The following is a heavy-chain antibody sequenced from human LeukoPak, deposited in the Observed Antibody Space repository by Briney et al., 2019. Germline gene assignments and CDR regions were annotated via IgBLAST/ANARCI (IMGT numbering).Heavy chain of an antibody. J-gene: IGHJ5*02. CDR2: ITANNTTK. D-gene: IGHD6-13*01. CDR1: GLSFSSYN. CDR3: AAASAFSSSWRS. Sequence: GGSLRLSCTASGLSFSSYNMNWVRQAPGKGPEWVAYITANNTTKYYADSVKGRFTISRDNAKKSLFLQIDSPRAEDAAVYYCAAASAFSSSWRSWGQGTVVTVSS. V-gene: IGHV3-48*01.